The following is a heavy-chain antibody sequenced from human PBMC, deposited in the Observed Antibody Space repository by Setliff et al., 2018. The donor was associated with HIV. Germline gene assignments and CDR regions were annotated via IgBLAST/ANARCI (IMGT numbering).Heavy chain of an antibody. CDR1: GGSISSSNW. D-gene: IGHD3-22*01. CDR3: AREGLGPYYDSSGESN. CDR2: IYHSGST. Sequence: SETLSLTCAVSGGSISSSNWWSWVRQPPGKGLEWIGEIYHSGSTNYNPSLKSRVTISVDKSKNQFSLKLSSVTAADTAVYYSAREGLGPYYDSSGESNWGQGTLVTVSS. J-gene: IGHJ4*02. V-gene: IGHV4-4*02.